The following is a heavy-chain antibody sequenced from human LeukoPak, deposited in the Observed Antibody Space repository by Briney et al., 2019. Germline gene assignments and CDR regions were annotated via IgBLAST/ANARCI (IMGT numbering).Heavy chain of an antibody. CDR3: AREVSDYDILTGWIDY. CDR2: IYTSGTT. CDR1: GVSIRSGSYY. J-gene: IGHJ4*02. D-gene: IGHD3-9*01. Sequence: PSETLSLTCTVSGVSIRSGSYYWSWIRQPAGNGLEWIGRIYTSGTTNYNPSLKSRVTISVGTSKSQFSLKLNSVTAADTAVYYCAREVSDYDILTGWIDYWGQGALVSVSS. V-gene: IGHV4-61*02.